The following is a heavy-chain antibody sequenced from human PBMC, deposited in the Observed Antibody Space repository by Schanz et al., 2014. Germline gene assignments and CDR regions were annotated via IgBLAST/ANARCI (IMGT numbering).Heavy chain of an antibody. V-gene: IGHV1-46*01. CDR1: GYTFTSDS. Sequence: VQLVQSGAEVRKPGASVKVSCKASGYTFTSDSMHWVRQAPGQGLEWMGMINPSGGSTTYAQKFRGRVTMTRNTSMSTAYIELHILTSEDTAVYYCARGRTFDYWGQGTLVTVSS. CDR2: INPSGGST. CDR3: ARGRTFDY. J-gene: IGHJ4*02.